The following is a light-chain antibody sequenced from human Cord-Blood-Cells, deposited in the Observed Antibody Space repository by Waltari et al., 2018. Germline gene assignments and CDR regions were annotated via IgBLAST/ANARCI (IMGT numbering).Light chain of an antibody. V-gene: IGLV2-14*03. CDR2: DVS. CDR1: SNDVGGYNY. Sequence: QSALTQPASVSGPLGQSITISCTGTSNDVGGYNYVSWYQQHPGKAPNLMIYDVSNRPSGVSNRFSGSKSGNTASLTISGLQAEDEADYYCSSYTSSSNWVFGGGTKLTVL. J-gene: IGLJ3*02. CDR3: SSYTSSSNWV.